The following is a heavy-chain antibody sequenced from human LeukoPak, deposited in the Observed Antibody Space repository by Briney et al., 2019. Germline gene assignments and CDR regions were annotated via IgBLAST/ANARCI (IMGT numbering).Heavy chain of an antibody. J-gene: IGHJ4*02. V-gene: IGHV3-74*01. Sequence: GVSLTLPCTVSGFTVSRYWVHWVRQPPGKGLVWGSRINSYGSSTIHTDPVQDRYPIYRDNAKNTLYLQMNSLRAEDTAVYYCARGVDSSRWYGWSSGWYGLDYWGQGTLVTVSS. D-gene: IGHD6-19*01. CDR2: INSYGSST. CDR1: GFTVSRYW. CDR3: ARGVDSSRWYGWSSGWYGLDY.